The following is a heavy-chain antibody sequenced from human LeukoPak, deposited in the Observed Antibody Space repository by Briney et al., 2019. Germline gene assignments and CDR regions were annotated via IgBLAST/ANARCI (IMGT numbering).Heavy chain of an antibody. V-gene: IGHV3-30-3*01. CDR2: ISYDGSNK. CDR1: GFTFSSYA. Sequence: GGSLRLSCAASGFTFSSYAMHWVRQSPGKGLEWVAVISYDGSNKYYADSVKGRFTISRDNSKNTLYLQMNSLRAEDTAVYYCARDSGGWGGFDPWGQGTLVTVSS. CDR3: ARDSGGWGGFDP. D-gene: IGHD6-19*01. J-gene: IGHJ5*02.